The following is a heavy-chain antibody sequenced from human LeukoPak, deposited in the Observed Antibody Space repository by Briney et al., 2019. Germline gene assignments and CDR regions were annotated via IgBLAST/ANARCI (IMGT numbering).Heavy chain of an antibody. CDR2: ISAYNGNT. CDR1: GYTFTSYG. CDR3: AREPNYQYYFHY. J-gene: IGHJ4*02. D-gene: IGHD1-7*01. Sequence: ASVKVSCKASGYTFTSYGISWVRQAPGQGLEWMGWISAYNGNTNYAQKLQGRVTMTTDTFTSTAYMELRSLRSDDTAVYCCAREPNYQYYFHYWGQGTLVTVSS. V-gene: IGHV1-18*01.